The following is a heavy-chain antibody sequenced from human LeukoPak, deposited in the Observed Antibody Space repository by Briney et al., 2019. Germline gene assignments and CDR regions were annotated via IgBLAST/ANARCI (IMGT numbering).Heavy chain of an antibody. CDR2: IIPIFGTA. V-gene: IGHV1-69*13. Sequence: ASAKVSCKASGGTFSSYAISWVRQAPGQGLEWMGGIIPIFGTANYAQKFQGRVTITADESTSTAYMELSSLRSEDTAVYYCARDRPNYYYYGMDVWGQGTTVTVSS. CDR1: GGTFSSYA. J-gene: IGHJ6*02. CDR3: ARDRPNYYYYGMDV.